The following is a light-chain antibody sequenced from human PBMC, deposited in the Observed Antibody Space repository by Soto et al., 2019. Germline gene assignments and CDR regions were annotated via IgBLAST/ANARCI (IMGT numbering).Light chain of an antibody. V-gene: IGKV3-20*01. Sequence: EIVLTQSPGTLSLSPGERATLSCRASQSFSSSYLAWYQQTPGQAPRLLIYGASNRATGIPDTFSGSGSGTDFTVTSSSLEPEDFAVYYCQRYGSALFTFGPGNKVYVK. CDR1: QSFSSSY. J-gene: IGKJ3*01. CDR2: GAS. CDR3: QRYGSALFT.